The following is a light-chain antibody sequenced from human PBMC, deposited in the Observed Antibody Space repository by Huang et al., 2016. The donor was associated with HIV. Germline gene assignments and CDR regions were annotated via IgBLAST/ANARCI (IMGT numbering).Light chain of an antibody. CDR2: VAS. V-gene: IGKV4-1*01. CDR3: QQYFRPPVT. J-gene: IGKJ3*01. Sequence: IVMTQSPDSLAVSLGGRATINCKCSQSLLSGNNKNFPPWYQQTSGQPPNLRFYVASTRESGVADRFSGGGSPTDFTLTSSGLQPEVVAVYYCQQYFRPPVTFGPGTKVHV. CDR1: QSLLSGNNKNF.